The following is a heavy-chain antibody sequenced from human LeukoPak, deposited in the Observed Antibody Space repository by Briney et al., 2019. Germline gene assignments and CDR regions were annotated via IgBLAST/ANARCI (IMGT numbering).Heavy chain of an antibody. CDR2: ICGSGTST. Sequence: GGSLRLSCAASGFTFSSYGMSWVRQAPGKGLEWVSTICGSGTSTFSADSVKGRFTISRDNSRNTLYLQMNSLRAEDTALYYCAKEGRGVYVLTYFDYWGQGTLVTVSS. J-gene: IGHJ4*02. D-gene: IGHD2-8*01. V-gene: IGHV3-23*01. CDR1: GFTFSSYG. CDR3: AKEGRGVYVLTYFDY.